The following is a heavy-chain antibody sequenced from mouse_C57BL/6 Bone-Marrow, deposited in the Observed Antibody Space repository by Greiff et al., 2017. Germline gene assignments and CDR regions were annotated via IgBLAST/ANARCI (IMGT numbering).Heavy chain of an antibody. Sequence: VQVVESGGGLVKPGGSLKLSCAASGFTFSSYAMSWVRQTPEKRLEWVATISDGGSYTYYPDNVQGRFTISRDNAKNNLYLQMSHLKSEDTAMYYCARIRGWYFDVWGTGTTVTVSS. CDR3: ARIRGWYFDV. V-gene: IGHV5-4*01. CDR2: ISDGGSYT. CDR1: GFTFSSYA. J-gene: IGHJ1*03.